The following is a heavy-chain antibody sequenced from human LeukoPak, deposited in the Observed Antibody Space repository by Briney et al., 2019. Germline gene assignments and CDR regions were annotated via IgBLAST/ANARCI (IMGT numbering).Heavy chain of an antibody. CDR1: GFTFSSYG. V-gene: IGHV3-33*01. J-gene: IGHJ6*03. CDR3: ARQSMVRGVKEYYYYYMDV. D-gene: IGHD3-10*01. CDR2: IWHDGSNK. Sequence: GGSLRLSCAASGFTFSSYGMHWVRQAPGKGLEWVAVIWHDGSNKYYADSVKGRFTISRDNSKNTPYLQMNSLRAEDTAVYYCARQSMVRGVKEYYYYYMDVWGKGTTVTVSS.